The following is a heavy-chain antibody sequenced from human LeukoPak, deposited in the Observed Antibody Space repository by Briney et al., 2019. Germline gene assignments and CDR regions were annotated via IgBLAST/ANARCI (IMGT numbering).Heavy chain of an antibody. J-gene: IGHJ4*02. Sequence: SQTLSLTCDISGDSVSSNTAAWHWIRQSPSRGLEWLGRTYYRSKWYNDYAISVQGRITINPDTSKNQFSLQLNSVTPEDTAVYFCARGAQESHWFWGPGTLVTVSS. V-gene: IGHV6-1*01. CDR3: ARGAQESHWF. CDR1: GDSVSSNTAA. D-gene: IGHD3-9*01. CDR2: TYYRSKWYN.